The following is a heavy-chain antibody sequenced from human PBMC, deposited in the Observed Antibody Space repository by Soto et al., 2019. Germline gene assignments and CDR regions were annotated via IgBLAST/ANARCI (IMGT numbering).Heavy chain of an antibody. CDR2: ISGSGIST. V-gene: IGHV3-23*01. CDR1: GFTFNDYY. Sequence: GGSLRLSCAASGFTFNDYYMSWIRQAPGKGLEWVSGISGSGISTHYADSVKGRFTVSRDNSKNTLYLQMNSLRAEDTAVYNCAKEPVGPDWYFDLWGRGTLVTVSS. J-gene: IGHJ2*01. CDR3: AKEPVGPDWYFDL.